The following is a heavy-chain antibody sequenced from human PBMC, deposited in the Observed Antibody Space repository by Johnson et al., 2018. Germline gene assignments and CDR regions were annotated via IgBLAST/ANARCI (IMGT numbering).Heavy chain of an antibody. CDR1: GGSFSDYY. CDR2: INYSAST. V-gene: IGHV4-34*01. Sequence: QVQLQQWGAGLLKPSETLSLTCAVYGGSFSDYYWSWIRQPPGKGLEWLGEINYSASTNYNPPLKSRVTISVDMSKNQFSLKLRSVIAADTAVYYRARAPLGATRTQYFQLLGQGTVVIGSS. D-gene: IGHD1-26*01. CDR3: ARAPLGATRTQYFQL. J-gene: IGHJ1*01.